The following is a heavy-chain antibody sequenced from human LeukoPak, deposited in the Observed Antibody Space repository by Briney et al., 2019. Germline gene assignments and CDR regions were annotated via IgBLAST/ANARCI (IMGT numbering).Heavy chain of an antibody. Sequence: PAGSLTLTCAASGFTFSSYARSWVRQAPGKGLEWVSAISGSGGSTYYADTVNGRFTISRDNPKNTLYLQMNSLRAEDTAVYYCAKDQMGLRFLEWLSPFDYWGQGTLVTVSS. CDR1: GFTFSSYA. CDR2: ISGSGGST. V-gene: IGHV3-23*01. CDR3: AKDQMGLRFLEWLSPFDY. D-gene: IGHD3-3*01. J-gene: IGHJ4*02.